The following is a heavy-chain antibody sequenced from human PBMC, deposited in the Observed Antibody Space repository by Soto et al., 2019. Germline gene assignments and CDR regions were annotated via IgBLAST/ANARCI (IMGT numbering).Heavy chain of an antibody. D-gene: IGHD3-22*01. J-gene: IGHJ4*02. Sequence: PSETLSLTCTVSGGSISSSSYYWGWIRQPPGKGLEWIGSIYYSGSTYYNPSLKSRVTISVDTSKNQFSLKLSSVTAADTAVYYCASGGDYYDSSGYFPPYFDYWGQGTLVTSPQ. V-gene: IGHV4-39*01. CDR2: IYYSGST. CDR1: GGSISSSSYY. CDR3: ASGGDYYDSSGYFPPYFDY.